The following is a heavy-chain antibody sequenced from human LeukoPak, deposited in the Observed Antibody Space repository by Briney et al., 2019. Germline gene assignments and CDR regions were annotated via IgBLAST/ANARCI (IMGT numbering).Heavy chain of an antibody. J-gene: IGHJ4*02. CDR2: IRYDGSNT. D-gene: IGHD2-15*01. CDR1: GFSFRSYG. CDR3: ASQGVPAALDY. Sequence: PGGSLRLSCAASGFSFRSYGMHWVRQAPGKGLEWVAFIRYDGSNTYYADSVKGRFTISRDNSKNTLYPQMNSLRAEDTAVYYCASQGVPAALDYWGQGTLVTVSS. V-gene: IGHV3-30*02.